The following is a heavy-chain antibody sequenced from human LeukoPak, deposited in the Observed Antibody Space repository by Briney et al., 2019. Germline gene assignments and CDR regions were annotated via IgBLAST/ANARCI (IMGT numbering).Heavy chain of an antibody. J-gene: IGHJ4*02. D-gene: IGHD3-22*01. V-gene: IGHV2-5*02. Sequence: SGPTLVNPTQTLTLTCTFSGFSLSTSGVGVDWIRQAPGKALEWLALIYWDDDKRYSPSLKSRLTITKDTSKNQVVLTLTHMDPVDTATYYCARRQANYYDSSGYFNYHFDYWGQGTLVTVSS. CDR2: IYWDDDK. CDR1: GFSLSTSGVG. CDR3: ARRQANYYDSSGYFNYHFDY.